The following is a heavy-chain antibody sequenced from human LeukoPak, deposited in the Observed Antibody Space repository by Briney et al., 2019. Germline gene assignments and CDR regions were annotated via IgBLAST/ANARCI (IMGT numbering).Heavy chain of an antibody. CDR3: ARDHHRRLYDSQARDTFDI. Sequence: GSLRLSCAASGFTFSSYSMNWVRQAPGKGLEWVSYISSSSSTMYYADSVKGRLSISRDNAKNSLYLQMNSLRAEDTAVYYCARDHHRRLYDSQARDTFDIWGQGTMVTVSS. CDR2: ISSSSSTM. J-gene: IGHJ3*02. V-gene: IGHV3-48*01. D-gene: IGHD3-22*01. CDR1: GFTFSSYS.